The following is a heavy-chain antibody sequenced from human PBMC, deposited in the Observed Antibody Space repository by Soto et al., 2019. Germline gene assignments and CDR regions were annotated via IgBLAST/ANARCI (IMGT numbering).Heavy chain of an antibody. CDR3: ARHREFPHYNSYYGMDV. V-gene: IGHV5-51*01. CDR1: GYSFTTYW. D-gene: IGHD3-10*01. J-gene: IGHJ6*02. CDR2: IYPGDSDT. Sequence: GESLKISWKDSGYSFTTYWIGWVRQMPGKGLEWMGMIYPGDSDTRYSPSFQGQVTISADKSISTAYLQWSSLKATDTAMYFCARHREFPHYNSYYGMDVWGRGTTVTVSS.